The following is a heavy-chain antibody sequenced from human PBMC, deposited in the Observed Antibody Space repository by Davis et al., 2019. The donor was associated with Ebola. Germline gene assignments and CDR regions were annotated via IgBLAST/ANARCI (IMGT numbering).Heavy chain of an antibody. CDR3: AARRYGSGTD. CDR2: LYNGGST. V-gene: IGHV3-66*01. D-gene: IGHD3-10*01. CDR1: GLTVRNNY. Sequence: GESLKISCTASGLTVRNNYFNWVRQAPGKGLEWVSILYNGGSTYYADSVKGRFTISRDSSTDTLYLQMNSLRAEDTAVYYCAARRYGSGTDWGQGTLVAVAS. J-gene: IGHJ4*02.